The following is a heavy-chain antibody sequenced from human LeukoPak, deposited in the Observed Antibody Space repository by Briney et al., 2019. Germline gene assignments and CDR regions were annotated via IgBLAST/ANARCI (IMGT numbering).Heavy chain of an antibody. CDR2: IKSKHDGETT. Sequence: PGESLRLSCAASRFSFSTSWMSWVRQAPGKGLEWVGRIKSKHDGETTEYAAPVKGRFTISRDDSESMVYLQMMSLKTEDTAVYYCCADTVDPLAQIDKWGQGALVTVFS. CDR1: RFSFSTSW. CDR3: CADTVDPLAQIDK. J-gene: IGHJ4*02. V-gene: IGHV3-15*01. D-gene: IGHD4-11*01.